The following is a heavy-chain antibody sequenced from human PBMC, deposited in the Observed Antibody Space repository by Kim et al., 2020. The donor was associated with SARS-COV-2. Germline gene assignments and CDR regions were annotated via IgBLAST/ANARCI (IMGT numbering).Heavy chain of an antibody. D-gene: IGHD2-15*01. V-gene: IGHV4-59*11. J-gene: IGHJ4*01. CDR3: ASEGYFAGGSFFFDY. Sequence: SETLSLTCTVSGVSITSHYWTWIRQPPGKGLEWIGNVFHSGSANYNPSLKSQLTLSVDTSKNQLSLQLSSMPAPDTAVYYCASEGYFAGGSFFFDYWC. CDR1: GVSITSHY. CDR2: VFHSGSA.